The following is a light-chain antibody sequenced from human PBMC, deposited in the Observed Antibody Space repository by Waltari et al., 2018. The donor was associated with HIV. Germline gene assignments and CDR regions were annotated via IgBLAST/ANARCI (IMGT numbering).Light chain of an antibody. CDR2: EVT. Sequence: QSALTQPPSASGSPGQSVTISCTGTNSDIGGYNYVSWYQQPPGKAPKLVISEVTKRPSGVPCRFAGSKSGTTASLTVSGLQTEDEADYYCSSYANKNGFYVVFGGGTKLTVL. CDR3: SSYANKNGFYVV. J-gene: IGLJ2*01. V-gene: IGLV2-8*01. CDR1: NSDIGGYNY.